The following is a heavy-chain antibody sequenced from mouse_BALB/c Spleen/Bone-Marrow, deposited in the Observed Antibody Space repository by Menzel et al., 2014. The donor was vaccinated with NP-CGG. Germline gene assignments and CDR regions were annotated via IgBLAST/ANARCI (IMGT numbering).Heavy chain of an antibody. J-gene: IGHJ4*01. V-gene: IGHV1-80*01. CDR1: GYAFSSYW. CDR3: ARGDGNYPFCAMDY. D-gene: IGHD2-1*01. Sequence: QVQLQQSGAELVRPGSSVKISCKASGYAFSSYWMNWVKQRPGQGLEWIGQIYPGDGDTNYNGKFKGKATLTADKSSSXAYMQLSSLTSEDSAVYFCARGDGNYPFCAMDYWGQGTSVTVSS. CDR2: IYPGDGDT.